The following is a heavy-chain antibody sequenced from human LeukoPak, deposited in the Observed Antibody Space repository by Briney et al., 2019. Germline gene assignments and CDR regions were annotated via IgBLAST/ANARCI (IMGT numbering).Heavy chain of an antibody. J-gene: IGHJ4*02. CDR3: ARRRGQSYYYGSGSYEFDY. CDR1: GYSFTSYW. CDR2: IYPGDSDT. Sequence: GESLKISCKGSGYSFTSYWIGWVRQMPGKGLEWMGIIYPGDSDTRYSPSFQGQVTISADKSISTAYLQWSSLKASHTAMYYCARRRGQSYYYGSGSYEFDYWGQGTLVTVSS. V-gene: IGHV5-51*01. D-gene: IGHD3-10*01.